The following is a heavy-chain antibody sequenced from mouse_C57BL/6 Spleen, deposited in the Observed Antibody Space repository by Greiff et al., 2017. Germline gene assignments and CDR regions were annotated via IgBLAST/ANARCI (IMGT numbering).Heavy chain of an antibody. CDR1: GYAFSSYW. CDR3: ARGGRTFLYAMDY. V-gene: IGHV1-80*01. CDR2: IYPGDGDT. J-gene: IGHJ4*01. Sequence: LVESGAELVKPGASVKISCKASGYAFSSYWMNWVKQRPGKGLEWIGQIYPGDGDTNYNGKFKSKATLTVDKSSSTAYMQLSSLTSEDSAVYYFARGGRTFLYAMDYWGQGTSVTVSS.